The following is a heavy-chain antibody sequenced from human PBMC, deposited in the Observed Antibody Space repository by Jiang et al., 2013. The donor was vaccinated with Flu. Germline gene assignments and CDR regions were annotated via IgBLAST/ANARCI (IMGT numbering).Heavy chain of an antibody. Sequence: GPGLVKPSETLSLTCTVSGGSISSSSYYWGWIRQPPGKGLEWIGSIYYSGSTYYNPSLKSRVTISVDTSKNQFSLKLSSVTAADTAVYYCARRRPCGGDCYFDYWGQGTLVTVSS. CDR2: IYYSGST. V-gene: IGHV4-39*01. CDR1: GGSISSSSYY. CDR3: ARRRPCGGDCYFDY. D-gene: IGHD2-21*02. J-gene: IGHJ4*02.